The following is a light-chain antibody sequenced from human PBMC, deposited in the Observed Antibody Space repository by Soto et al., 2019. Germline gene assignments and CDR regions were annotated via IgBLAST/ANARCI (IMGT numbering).Light chain of an antibody. Sequence: DIQMTQSPSTLSSSVGDRVTITCRASQSISSWLAWYQQKPGKAPKLLIYDASSLESGVPSRFSGSGSGTKFTLPISSLQPDDFATYYCQQYNSYSRTFGQGTKVEIK. J-gene: IGKJ1*01. V-gene: IGKV1-5*01. CDR2: DAS. CDR1: QSISSW. CDR3: QQYNSYSRT.